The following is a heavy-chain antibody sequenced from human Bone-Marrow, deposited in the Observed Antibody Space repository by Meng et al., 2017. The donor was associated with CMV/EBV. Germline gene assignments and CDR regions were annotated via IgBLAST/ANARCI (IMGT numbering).Heavy chain of an antibody. CDR3: ARDFLYDDFWSGYFSYYGIDV. D-gene: IGHD3-3*01. Sequence: ASVKVSCKASGYTFTSYGISWVRQAPGQGLEWMGWINPNSGGTNYAQKFQGRVTMTRDTSISTAYMELSRLRSDDTAVYYCARDFLYDDFWSGYFSYYGIDVWAQGTTVTVSS. CDR1: GYTFTSYG. CDR2: INPNSGGT. J-gene: IGHJ6*02. V-gene: IGHV1-2*02.